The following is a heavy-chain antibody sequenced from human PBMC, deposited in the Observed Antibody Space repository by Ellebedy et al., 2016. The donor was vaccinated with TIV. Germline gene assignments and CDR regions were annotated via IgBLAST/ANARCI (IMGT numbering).Heavy chain of an antibody. J-gene: IGHJ4*02. CDR2: IGTAGDT. Sequence: GESLKISCAASGFTFSSHDLHWIRQATGKGLEWVSAIGTAGDTSYSGSVKGRFTISRENAKNSLYLQMNSLRAGDTAVYYCATAPQDGTFDYWGQGTLVTVSS. CDR1: GFTFSSHD. CDR3: ATAPQDGTFDY. V-gene: IGHV3-13*01. D-gene: IGHD2-21*02.